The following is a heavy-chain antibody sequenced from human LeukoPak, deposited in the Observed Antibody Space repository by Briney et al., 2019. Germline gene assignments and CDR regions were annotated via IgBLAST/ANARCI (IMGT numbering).Heavy chain of an antibody. J-gene: IGHJ4*02. V-gene: IGHV3-23*01. D-gene: IGHD6-13*01. CDR3: AKDLYSSSNDY. CDR2: ISANGGST. Sequence: GGSLRLSCAVSGFTFNIYAVSWVRQAPGKGLEWVSLISANGGSTYYADAVKGRFTISRDNSKNTMYLQMNSLRAEDTAIYYCAKDLYSSSNDYWGQGTLVTVYS. CDR1: GFTFNIYA.